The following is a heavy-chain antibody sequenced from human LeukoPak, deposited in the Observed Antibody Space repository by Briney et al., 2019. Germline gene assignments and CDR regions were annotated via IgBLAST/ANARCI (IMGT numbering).Heavy chain of an antibody. Sequence: ASVKVSCKASGYRFSSYYMIWVRQAPGQGLEWMGIINPSGGSTYYAQKFQGRVTMTRDMSTSTVYMELSSLRSEDTAVYYCARDALPSIVVVVAATYWFDSWGQGTLVTVSS. V-gene: IGHV1-46*01. CDR1: GYRFSSYY. CDR2: INPSGGST. J-gene: IGHJ5*01. D-gene: IGHD2-15*01. CDR3: ARDALPSIVVVVAATYWFDS.